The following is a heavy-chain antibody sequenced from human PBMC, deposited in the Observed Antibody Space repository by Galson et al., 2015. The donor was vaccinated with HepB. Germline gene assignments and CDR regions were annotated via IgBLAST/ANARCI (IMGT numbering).Heavy chain of an antibody. J-gene: IGHJ4*02. Sequence: SLRLSCAASGFTFSSYGMHWVRQAPGKGLEWVAVIWYDGSNKYYADSVKGRFTISRDNSKNTLYLQMNSLRAEDTAVYYCARVAIGWFGELPDDYWGQGTLVTVSS. D-gene: IGHD3-10*01. CDR3: ARVAIGWFGELPDDY. V-gene: IGHV3-33*01. CDR1: GFTFSSYG. CDR2: IWYDGSNK.